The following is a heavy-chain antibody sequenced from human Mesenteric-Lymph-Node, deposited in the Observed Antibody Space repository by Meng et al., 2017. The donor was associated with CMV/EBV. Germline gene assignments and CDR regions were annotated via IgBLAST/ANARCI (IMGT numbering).Heavy chain of an antibody. V-gene: IGHV1-18*01. J-gene: IGHJ3*02. CDR3: ARGIAAAGDAFDI. Sequence: ASVKVSCKASGYTFTNYGISWVRQAPGQGLEWMGWISTLSGDTNYAQKLQGRVTMTTDTSTSTAYMELRSLRSDDTAVYYCARGIAAAGDAFDIWGQGTMVTVSS. CDR2: ISTLSGDT. D-gene: IGHD6-13*01. CDR1: GYTFTNYG.